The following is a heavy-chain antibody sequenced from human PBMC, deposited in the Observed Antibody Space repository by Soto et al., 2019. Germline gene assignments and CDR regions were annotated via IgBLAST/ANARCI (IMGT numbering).Heavy chain of an antibody. J-gene: IGHJ4*02. CDR1: GYTLTSYY. V-gene: IGHV1-46*01. D-gene: IGHD3-9*01. CDR2: INPSGGST. Sequence: ASVKVSCKASGYTLTSYYMHWVRQAPGQGLEWMGIINPSGGSTSYAQKFQGRVTMTRDTSTSTVYMELSSLRSEDTAVYYCARAELYYDILTGYPFDYWGQGTLVTVSS. CDR3: ARAELYYDILTGYPFDY.